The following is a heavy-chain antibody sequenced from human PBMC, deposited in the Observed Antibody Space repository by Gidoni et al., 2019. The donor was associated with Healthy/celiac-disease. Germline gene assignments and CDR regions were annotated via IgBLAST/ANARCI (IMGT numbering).Heavy chain of an antibody. CDR1: GGSFSGYY. Sequence: QVQLQQWGAGLLKPSETLSLTCAVYGGSFSGYYWSWIRQPPGKGLEWIGEINHSGSTNYNPSLKRRVTISVDTSKNQFSLKLSSVTAADTAVYYCARGLYYYDSSGYWPYYYYGMDVWGQGTTVTVSS. D-gene: IGHD3-22*01. CDR2: INHSGST. J-gene: IGHJ6*02. V-gene: IGHV4-34*01. CDR3: ARGLYYYDSSGYWPYYYYGMDV.